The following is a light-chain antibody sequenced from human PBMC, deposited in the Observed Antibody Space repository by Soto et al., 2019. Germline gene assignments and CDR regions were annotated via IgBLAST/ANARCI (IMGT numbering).Light chain of an antibody. CDR1: SSDVGGYNY. CDR3: CSFAGTYTLALYV. Sequence: QSALTQPRSVSGSPGQSVTISCTGTSSDVGGYNYVSWYQQHPGKAPKLMIYGNSTRPSGVPDRFSGSKSGNTASLTISGLQADDEADYYCCSFAGTYTLALYVFGTGTKLTVL. CDR2: GNS. V-gene: IGLV2-11*01. J-gene: IGLJ1*01.